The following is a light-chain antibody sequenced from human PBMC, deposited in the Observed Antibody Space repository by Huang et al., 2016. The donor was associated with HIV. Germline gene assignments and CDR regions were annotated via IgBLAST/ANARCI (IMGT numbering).Light chain of an antibody. CDR3: QQYGSSPDT. J-gene: IGKJ2*01. CDR2: GAS. CDR1: QNVNYNY. Sequence: EIVLTQSPGTLSLSPGERATLSCRASQNVNYNYLAWYQQKPGQTPRLRISGASSRATGIPDRFSGSGSGTDFTLTISRLEPEDFAVYYCQQYGSSPDTFGQGTKLEIK. V-gene: IGKV3-20*01.